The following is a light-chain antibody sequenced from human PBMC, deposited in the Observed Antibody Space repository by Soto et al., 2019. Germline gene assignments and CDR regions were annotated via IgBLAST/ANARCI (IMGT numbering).Light chain of an antibody. CDR1: HSISRW. CDR2: DAS. J-gene: IGKJ1*01. V-gene: IGKV1-5*01. Sequence: DIHMTQSPSILSASVGDIFTITCRASHSISRWLAWYQQKPGQATKLLIYDASSLESGVPSRLSGSGSGKEFTLTISSLQTHDFATYYCHQYTNTNNTWMFGQGTKVDIK. CDR3: HQYTNTNNTWM.